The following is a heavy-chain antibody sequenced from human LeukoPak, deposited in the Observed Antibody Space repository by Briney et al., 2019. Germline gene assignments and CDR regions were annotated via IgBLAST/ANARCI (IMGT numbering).Heavy chain of an antibody. Sequence: GASVKVSCKASGYTFTSYYMHWVRQAPGQGLEWMGIINPSGGSTSYARKFQGRVTMTRDTSTSTVYMELSSLRSEDTAVYYCARATVTTAYFDYWGQGTLATVSS. CDR2: INPSGGST. CDR3: ARATVTTAYFDY. V-gene: IGHV1-46*01. J-gene: IGHJ4*02. CDR1: GYTFTSYY. D-gene: IGHD4-17*01.